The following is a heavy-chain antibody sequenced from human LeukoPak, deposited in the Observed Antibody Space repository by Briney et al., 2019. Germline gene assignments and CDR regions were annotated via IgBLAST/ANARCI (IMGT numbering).Heavy chain of an antibody. CDR1: RFTFSNYW. V-gene: IGHV3-23*01. CDR3: MTGYYLGGAFDI. CDR2: ISGSGGST. Sequence: GGSLRLSCVASRFTFSNYWMSWVRQAPGKGLEWVSAISGSGGSTYYADSVKGRFTISRDNSKNTLYLQMNSLRAEDTDVYYCMTGYYLGGAFDIWGQGTMVTVSS. D-gene: IGHD3-9*01. J-gene: IGHJ3*02.